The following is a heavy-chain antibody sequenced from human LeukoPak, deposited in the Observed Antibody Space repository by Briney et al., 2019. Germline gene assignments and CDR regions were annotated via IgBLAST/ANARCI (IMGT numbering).Heavy chain of an antibody. Sequence: GGSLRLSCVASGLNFNSRWMDWVRQAPGKGLEWVAVTSSDLNVKLYADSVKGRFAVSRDNSKNTLYLQMRSLRPEDTAVYYCASNFYDVGGYYYRTPVQYWGQGTPVTVSS. V-gene: IGHV3-30*03. CDR3: ASNFYDVGGYYYRTPVQY. CDR2: TSSDLNVK. D-gene: IGHD3-22*01. CDR1: GLNFNSRW. J-gene: IGHJ4*02.